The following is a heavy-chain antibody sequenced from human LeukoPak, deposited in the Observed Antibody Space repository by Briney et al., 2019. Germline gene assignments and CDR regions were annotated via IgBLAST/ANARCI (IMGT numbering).Heavy chain of an antibody. CDR1: GFTFSSYW. D-gene: IGHD3-10*01. V-gene: IGHV3-7*01. CDR3: ARQISITMVRGVIYYYYYYMDV. J-gene: IGHJ6*03. CDR2: IKQDGSEK. Sequence: PGGSLRLSCAASGFTFSSYWMSWARQAPGKGLEWVANIKQDGSEKYYVDSVKGRFTISRDNAKNSLYLQMNSLRAEDTAVYYCARQISITMVRGVIYYYYYYMDVWGKGTTVTVSS.